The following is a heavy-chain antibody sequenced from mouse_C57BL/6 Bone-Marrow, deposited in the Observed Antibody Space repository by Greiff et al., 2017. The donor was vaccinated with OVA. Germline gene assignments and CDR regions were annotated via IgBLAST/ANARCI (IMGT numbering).Heavy chain of an antibody. CDR3: ASYSNYPDY. V-gene: IGHV1-59*01. J-gene: IGHJ2*01. Sequence: VQLQQPGAELVRPGTSVKLSCKASGYTFTSYWMHWVKQRPGQGLEWIGVIDPSDSYTNYNQKFKGKATLTVDTSSSTAYMQLSSLTSEDSAVYYCASYSNYPDYWGQGTTLTVSS. CDR2: IDPSDSYT. D-gene: IGHD2-5*01. CDR1: GYTFTSYW.